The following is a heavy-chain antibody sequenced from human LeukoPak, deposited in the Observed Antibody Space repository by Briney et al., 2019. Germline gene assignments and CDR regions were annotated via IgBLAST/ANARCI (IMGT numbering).Heavy chain of an antibody. CDR2: IYTSGST. D-gene: IGHD1-26*01. J-gene: IGHJ3*02. V-gene: IGHV4-4*07. CDR3: ARVRWVGASNAFDI. CDR1: GGSISSYY. Sequence: SETLSLTCTVSGGSISSYYWSWIRQPAGKGLEWIGRIYTSGSTNYNPSLKSRVTISVDTSKNQFSLKLSSVTAADTAVYYCARVRWVGASNAFDIWGQGTMVTVSS.